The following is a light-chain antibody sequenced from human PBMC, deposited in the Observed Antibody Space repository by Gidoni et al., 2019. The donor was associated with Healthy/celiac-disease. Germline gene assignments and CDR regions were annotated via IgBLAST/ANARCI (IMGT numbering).Light chain of an antibody. V-gene: IGKV3-15*01. CDR1: QSVTSN. CDR3: QQYNNWGT. J-gene: IGKJ1*01. Sequence: EIVMTQTPATLSVSQGERATLSCRASQSVTSNLAWYKQKPGQAPRLLNYGPSTRATVIPASFSCSGSGTEFTLTISSLQSEDFAVYYCQQYNNWGTFGQGTKVEIK. CDR2: GPS.